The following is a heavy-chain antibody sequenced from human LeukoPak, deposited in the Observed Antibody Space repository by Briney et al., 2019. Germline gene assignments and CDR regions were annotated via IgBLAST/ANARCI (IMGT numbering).Heavy chain of an antibody. Sequence: GGSLRLSCATSGFTFSSYWMHWVRQAPGKGLVWVSRINSDGSSTSYADSVKGRFTISRDNAKNTLYLQMNSLRAKDTAVYYCASEPGLNWFDPWGQGTLVTVSS. CDR1: GFTFSSYW. J-gene: IGHJ5*02. CDR3: ASEPGLNWFDP. V-gene: IGHV3-74*01. CDR2: INSDGSST.